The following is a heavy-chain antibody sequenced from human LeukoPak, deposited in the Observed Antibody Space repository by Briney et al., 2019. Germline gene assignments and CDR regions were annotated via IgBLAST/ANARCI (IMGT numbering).Heavy chain of an antibody. CDR2: ISSSGSTI. D-gene: IGHD3-22*01. CDR1: GFTFSDYF. Sequence: KPGGSLRLSCAAPGFTFSDYFMSWIRQAPGKGLEWVSYISSSGSTIYYADSVKGRFTISRDNAKNSLYLQMNSLRAEDTAVYYCARDLGYDSSGVFGYWGQGTLVTVSS. J-gene: IGHJ4*02. CDR3: ARDLGYDSSGVFGY. V-gene: IGHV3-11*01.